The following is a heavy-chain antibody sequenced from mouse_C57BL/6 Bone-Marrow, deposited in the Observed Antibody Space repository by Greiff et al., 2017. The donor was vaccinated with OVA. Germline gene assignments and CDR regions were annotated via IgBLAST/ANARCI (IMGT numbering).Heavy chain of an antibody. Sequence: ESGPGLVKPSQSLSLTCSVPGYSITSCYYWYWIRQFPGNKLEWMGYISYDGSNNYNPSLKNRISITRDTSKNQFFLKLNSVTTEDTATYYCARDLLRSYFDYWGQGTTLTVSS. CDR2: ISYDGSN. J-gene: IGHJ2*01. CDR1: GYSITSCYY. V-gene: IGHV3-6*01. CDR3: ARDLLRSYFDY. D-gene: IGHD1-1*01.